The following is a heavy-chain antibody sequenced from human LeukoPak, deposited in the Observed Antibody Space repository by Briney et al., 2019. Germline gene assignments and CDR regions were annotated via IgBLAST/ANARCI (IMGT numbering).Heavy chain of an antibody. D-gene: IGHD3-9*01. CDR3: ARVEDYDILTGFDY. J-gene: IGHJ4*02. CDR2: ISGSGDST. CDR1: GFTFSSYA. V-gene: IGHV3-23*01. Sequence: PGGSLRLSCAASGFTFSSYAMSWVRQAPGKGLEWVSDISGSGDSTYYADSVKGRFTISRDNAKNSLYLQMNSLRAEDTAVYYCARVEDYDILTGFDYWGQGTLVTVSS.